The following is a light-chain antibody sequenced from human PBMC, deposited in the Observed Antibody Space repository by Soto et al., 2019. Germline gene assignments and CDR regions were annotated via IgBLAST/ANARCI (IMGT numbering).Light chain of an antibody. J-gene: IGLJ1*01. CDR3: AAWDDRLSAYV. Sequence: QSVLAQPASVSGSPGQRVTISCSGGISNIGSNPVYWHQHLPGTAPKLLVYRNNQRPSGVPDRFSDSKSGTSAFLAISGLRSEDEADYYCAAWDDRLSAYVFGTGTKVTAL. CDR1: ISNIGSNP. V-gene: IGLV1-47*01. CDR2: RNN.